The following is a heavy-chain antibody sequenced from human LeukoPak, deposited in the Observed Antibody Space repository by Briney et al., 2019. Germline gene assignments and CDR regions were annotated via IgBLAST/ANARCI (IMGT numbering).Heavy chain of an antibody. CDR3: ATPKYCSGGSCYGQTDY. CDR2: IIPILGIA. CDR1: GGTFSSYA. V-gene: IGHV1-69*04. J-gene: IGHJ4*02. Sequence: GASVKVSCKASGGTFSSYAISWVRQAPGQGPEWMGRIIPILGIANYAQKFQGRVTITADKSTSTAYMELSSLRSEDTAVYYCATPKYCSGGSCYGQTDYWGQGTLVTVSS. D-gene: IGHD2-15*01.